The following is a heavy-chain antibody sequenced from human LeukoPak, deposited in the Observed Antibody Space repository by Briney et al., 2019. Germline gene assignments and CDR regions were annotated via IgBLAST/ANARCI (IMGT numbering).Heavy chain of an antibody. CDR2: ISDRGTT. D-gene: IGHD5-24*01. Sequence: SETLSLTCTVSAGSISGNYWCWGWQPPGKGRGLVGYISDRGTTRYNPSLKSRVTISVDTSKNQFSLKITSVTTANTAIYYCAREGDGYNRPLHDWGQGTLVIVPS. CDR1: AGSISGNY. CDR3: AREGDGYNRPLHD. J-gene: IGHJ4*02. V-gene: IGHV4-59*01.